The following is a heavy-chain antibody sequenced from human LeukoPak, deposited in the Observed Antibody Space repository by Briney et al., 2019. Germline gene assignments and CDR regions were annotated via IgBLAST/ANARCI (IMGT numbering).Heavy chain of an antibody. V-gene: IGHV1-69*13. CDR1: GGTFSSYA. J-gene: IGHJ4*02. D-gene: IGHD2-2*01. Sequence: SVKVPCKASGGTFSSYAISWVRQAPGQGLEWMGGIIPIFGTANYAQKFQGRVTITADESTSTAYMELSSLRSEDTAVYYCASGGPYCSSTSCYYNWGQGTLVTVSS. CDR3: ASGGPYCSSTSCYYN. CDR2: IIPIFGTA.